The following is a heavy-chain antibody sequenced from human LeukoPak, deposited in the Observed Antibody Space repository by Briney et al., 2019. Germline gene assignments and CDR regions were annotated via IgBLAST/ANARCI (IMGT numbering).Heavy chain of an antibody. V-gene: IGHV4-38-2*02. CDR1: HYPISTAYF. J-gene: IGHJ4*02. Sequence: PSETLSLTCSVSHYPISTAYFWGWIRQPPGKGLEWIGNLYHSGSTYYNPSLESRVTISVDTSKNQFSLKLNSVTAADTAIYFCALRHNNAVEYFDYWGQGTLVTVSS. CDR3: ALRHNNAVEYFDY. D-gene: IGHD1-14*01. CDR2: LYHSGST.